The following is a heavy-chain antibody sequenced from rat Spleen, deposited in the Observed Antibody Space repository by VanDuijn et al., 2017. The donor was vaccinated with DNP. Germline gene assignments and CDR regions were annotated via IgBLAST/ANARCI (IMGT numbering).Heavy chain of an antibody. Sequence: EVHLVESGGGLVQPGKSLKLSCAASGFTISDYGMAWVRQAPTKGLEWVASISAGGGNSNYRDSVKGRFTISRDNAENTVYLQMNNLKTEDTALYYCTSTWYFDFWGPGTMVTVSS. CDR3: TSTWYFDF. V-gene: IGHV5S13*01. J-gene: IGHJ1*01. CDR1: GFTISDYG. CDR2: ISAGGGNS.